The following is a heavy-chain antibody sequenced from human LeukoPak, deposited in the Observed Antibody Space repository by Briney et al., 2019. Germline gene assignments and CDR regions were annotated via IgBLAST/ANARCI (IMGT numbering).Heavy chain of an antibody. CDR3: ARIRFLEFENWFDP. D-gene: IGHD3-3*01. V-gene: IGHV3-30-3*01. CDR2: ISYDGSNK. J-gene: IGHJ5*02. Sequence: GGSLRLSCAASGFTFSSYAMHWVRQAPGKGLEWVAVISYDGSNKYYADSVKGRFTISRDNSKNTLYLQMNSLRAEDTAVYYCARIRFLEFENWFDPWGQGTLVTVSS. CDR1: GFTFSSYA.